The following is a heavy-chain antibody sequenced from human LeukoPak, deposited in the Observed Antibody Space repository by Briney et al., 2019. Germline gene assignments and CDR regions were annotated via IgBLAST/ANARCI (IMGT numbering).Heavy chain of an antibody. CDR3: AKDSGSNYYGSGYPLGY. CDR1: GFTFSSYG. V-gene: IGHV3-30*18. J-gene: IGHJ4*02. CDR2: ISYDGSNK. Sequence: PGRSLRLSCAASGFTFSSYGMHCVRQAPGKGLEWVAVISYDGSNKYYADSVKGRFTISRDNSKNTLYLQMNSLRAEDTAVYYCAKDSGSNYYGSGYPLGYWGQGTLVTVSS. D-gene: IGHD3-10*01.